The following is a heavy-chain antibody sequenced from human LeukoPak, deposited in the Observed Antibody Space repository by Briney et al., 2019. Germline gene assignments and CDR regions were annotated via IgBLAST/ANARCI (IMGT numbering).Heavy chain of an antibody. V-gene: IGHV5-51*01. Sequence: GESLKISCKGSGYSLTSYWIGWVRQMPGKGLEWIRIIYPCDSDTRYSPSFQGQVTISADKSISTVYLEWGSLKASDTAVYYCASVRSDNLHWFAPWGQGTLVTVSS. CDR3: ASVRSDNLHWFAP. CDR1: GYSLTSYW. J-gene: IGHJ5*02. D-gene: IGHD1-14*01. CDR2: IYPCDSDT.